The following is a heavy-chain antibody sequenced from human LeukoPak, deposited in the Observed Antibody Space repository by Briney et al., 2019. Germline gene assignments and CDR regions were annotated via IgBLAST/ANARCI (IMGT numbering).Heavy chain of an antibody. CDR3: ARHLSRYYYDRHNWFDP. J-gene: IGHJ5*02. V-gene: IGHV4-34*01. CDR2: INHSGST. Sequence: SETLSLTCAVYGGSFSGDFWSWIRQPPGKGLEWIGEINHSGSTNYNPSLKSRVTISVDTSKNQFSLKLSSVTAADTAVYYCARHLSRYYYDRHNWFDPWGQGTLVTVSS. D-gene: IGHD3-22*01. CDR1: GGSFSGDF.